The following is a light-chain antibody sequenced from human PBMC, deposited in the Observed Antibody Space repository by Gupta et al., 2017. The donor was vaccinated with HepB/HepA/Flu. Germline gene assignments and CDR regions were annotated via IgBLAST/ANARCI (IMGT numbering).Light chain of an antibody. V-gene: IGKV3-11*01. Sequence: EVVLTQSPATLSLSPGERATLSCRASQNIGYYLAWYQQKPGQAIRLLIYDASNRATGIPARFIGSGSGTDFTLTISSLEPEDFAVYYCQQRSNWPPTFGPGTKVDIK. CDR2: DAS. J-gene: IGKJ3*01. CDR3: QQRSNWPPT. CDR1: QNIGYY.